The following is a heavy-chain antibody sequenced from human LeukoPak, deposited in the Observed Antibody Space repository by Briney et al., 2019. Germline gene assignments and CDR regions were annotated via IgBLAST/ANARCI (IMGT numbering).Heavy chain of an antibody. CDR3: ANALGAHYFDS. CDR2: ISISGNIK. J-gene: IGHJ4*02. CDR1: GFNISSYE. D-gene: IGHD1-26*01. V-gene: IGHV3-48*03. Sequence: GGSLRLSCAASGFNISSYEMIWVRQAPGKGLEWVSYISISGNIKKYADSVRGRSTISRDNAKNSLYLQMNSLRAADTAVYYCANALGAHYFDSWGQGTLVTVSS.